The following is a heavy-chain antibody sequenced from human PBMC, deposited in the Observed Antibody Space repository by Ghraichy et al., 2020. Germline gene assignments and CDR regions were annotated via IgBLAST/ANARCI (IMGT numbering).Heavy chain of an antibody. V-gene: IGHV3-7*01. CDR3: ARNDRDYGDYGNDY. CDR2: IQQDGGAK. CDR1: GFTFSSYS. Sequence: GGSLRLSCVASGFTFSSYSMAWIRQAPGKGLEWVSNIQQDGGAKNYVDSVKGRFTISRDNGEKSLYLQMNSLRVEDTAVYYCARNDRDYGDYGNDYWGQGTLVTVSS. D-gene: IGHD4-17*01. J-gene: IGHJ4*02.